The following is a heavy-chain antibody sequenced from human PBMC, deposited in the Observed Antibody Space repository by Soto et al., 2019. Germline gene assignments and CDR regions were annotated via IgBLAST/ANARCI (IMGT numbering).Heavy chain of an antibody. Sequence: EVQLLESGGGLVQPGGSLRLSCAVSGFTFSRHSMSWIRQAPGKGLEWVSSISASGDSTYFADSVKGRFTISRDNSKNTLYLQMNSLRDGDTAVYYCALVGPDALDYWGQGTLVTVSS. V-gene: IGHV3-23*01. CDR2: ISASGDST. CDR3: ALVGPDALDY. J-gene: IGHJ4*02. D-gene: IGHD6-6*01. CDR1: GFTFSRHS.